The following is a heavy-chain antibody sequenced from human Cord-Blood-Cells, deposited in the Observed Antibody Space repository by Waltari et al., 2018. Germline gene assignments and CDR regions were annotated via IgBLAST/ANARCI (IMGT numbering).Heavy chain of an antibody. CDR3: ATAGDYGGNSVFAFDI. Sequence: QVQLVQSGAEVKKPGASVKVSCKVSGYTLTELSMHWVRQAPGKGLEWMGGFDPEEGETIHAQKFQGRGNMTEDTSTDTAYMELSSLRSEDTAVYYCATAGDYGGNSVFAFDIWGQGTMVTVSS. CDR1: GYTLTELS. J-gene: IGHJ3*02. V-gene: IGHV1-24*01. D-gene: IGHD4-17*01. CDR2: FDPEEGET.